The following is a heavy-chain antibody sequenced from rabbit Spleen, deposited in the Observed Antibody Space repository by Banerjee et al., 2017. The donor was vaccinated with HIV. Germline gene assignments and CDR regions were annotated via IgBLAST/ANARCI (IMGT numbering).Heavy chain of an antibody. Sequence: QEQLKETGGDLVQPGGSLTLSCKASGFDISRYGVSWVRQAPGKGLEWIACIYGGSSGTTYYASWAKGRFTIAKTSSTTVTLQMTSLTAADTATYFCARGYSYSYVGVAYATDYFNLWGPGTLVTVS. D-gene: IGHD6-1*01. J-gene: IGHJ4*01. CDR1: GFDISRYG. V-gene: IGHV1S45*01. CDR3: ARGYSYSYVGVAYATDYFNL. CDR2: IYGGSSGTT.